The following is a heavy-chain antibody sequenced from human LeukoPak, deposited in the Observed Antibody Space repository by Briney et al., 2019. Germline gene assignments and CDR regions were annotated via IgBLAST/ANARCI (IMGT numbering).Heavy chain of an antibody. D-gene: IGHD6-19*01. CDR3: ARPFGSSGSNSASFGY. CDR2: ISSSSSYI. CDR1: GFTFSSYS. Sequence: GGSLRLSCAASGFTFSSYSMNWVRQAPGKGLEWVSSISSSSSYIYYADSVKGRFTISRDNAMNSLYLQMNSLRAEDTAVYYCARPFGSSGSNSASFGYWGQGTLVTVSS. V-gene: IGHV3-21*01. J-gene: IGHJ4*02.